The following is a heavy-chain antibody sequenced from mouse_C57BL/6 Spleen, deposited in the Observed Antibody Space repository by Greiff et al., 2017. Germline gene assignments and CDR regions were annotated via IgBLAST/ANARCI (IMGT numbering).Heavy chain of an antibody. CDR1: GFTFSSYA. CDR2: ISDGGSYT. D-gene: IGHD1-1*01. CDR3: GRGLLRYAMDY. V-gene: IGHV5-4*01. Sequence: EVQGVESGGGLVKPGGSLKLSCAASGFTFSSYAMPWVRQTPEKRLEWVGTISDGGSYTYYPDNVKGRFTISRDNAKNNLYLQMSRLKSEDTTMYYYGRGLLRYAMDYWGQGTSVTVSS. J-gene: IGHJ4*01.